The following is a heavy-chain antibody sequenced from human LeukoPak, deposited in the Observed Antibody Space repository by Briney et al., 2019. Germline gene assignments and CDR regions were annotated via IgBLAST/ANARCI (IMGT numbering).Heavy chain of an antibody. J-gene: IGHJ3*01. D-gene: IGHD3-22*01. CDR2: TWQDGNK. CDR1: GFTCSSYA. CDR3: FSFYSHSSGPVAL. V-gene: IGHV3-33*01. Sequence: GRSLRLSCAASGFTCSSYAMHWVRQAPGKGLEWVAVTWQDGNKAYADSVKGRFTISRDNSKNTLFLQMNGLRAEDTAVYRCFSFYSHSSGPVALWGQGTMVSVSS.